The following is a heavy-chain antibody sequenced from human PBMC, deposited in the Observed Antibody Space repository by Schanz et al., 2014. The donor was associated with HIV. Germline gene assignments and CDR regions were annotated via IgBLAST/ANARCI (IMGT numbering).Heavy chain of an antibody. Sequence: QVQLVESGGGVVQPGRSLRLSCAASGFTFRSYGMLWVRQAPGKGLEWVALISYDGKYKFYGDSVKGRFTISRDNSKNTLYLQMNSLRVEDPAVYYCAKGGYTGHYYYGLDVWGQGTTVTVSS. V-gene: IGHV3-30*18. CDR1: GFTFRSYG. CDR3: AKGGYTGHYYYGLDV. CDR2: ISYDGKYK. J-gene: IGHJ6*02. D-gene: IGHD1-26*01.